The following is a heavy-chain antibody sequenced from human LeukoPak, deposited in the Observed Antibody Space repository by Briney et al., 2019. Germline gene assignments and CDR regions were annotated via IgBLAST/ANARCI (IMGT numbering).Heavy chain of an antibody. J-gene: IGHJ3*02. CDR2: ISGSGGST. Sequence: GGTLRLSCAASGFTFSSYGMSWVRQAPGKGLEWVSAISGSGGSTYYADSVKGRFTISRDNSKNTLYLQMNSLRAEDTAVYYCAKDPGVSGRGAFDIWGQGTMVTVSS. CDR1: GFTFSSYG. CDR3: AKDPGVSGRGAFDI. D-gene: IGHD3-10*01. V-gene: IGHV3-23*01.